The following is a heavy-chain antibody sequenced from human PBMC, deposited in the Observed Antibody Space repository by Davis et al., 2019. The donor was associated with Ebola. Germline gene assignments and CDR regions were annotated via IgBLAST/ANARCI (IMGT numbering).Heavy chain of an antibody. CDR1: GYSFSKYW. CDR2: IYPGDSDT. V-gene: IGHV5-51*01. J-gene: IGHJ6*02. D-gene: IGHD2/OR15-2a*01. Sequence: GESLKISCQASGYSFSKYWIAWLRQMPGKGLEWMGIIYPGDSDTRYIPSFQGQVTISVDESINAAYLQLSSLKVSDNALYYCARRMRGTPAPQGFYFTYGLDVWGQGTTVTVSS. CDR3: ARRMRGTPAPQGFYFTYGLDV.